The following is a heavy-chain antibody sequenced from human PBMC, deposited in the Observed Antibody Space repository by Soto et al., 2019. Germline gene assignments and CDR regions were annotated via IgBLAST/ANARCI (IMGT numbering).Heavy chain of an antibody. V-gene: IGHV3-73*01. CDR2: IRSKANTYAT. Sequence: GGSLRLSCAASGFTFSGSAMHWVRQASGKGLEWVGRIRSKANTYATAYAVSVKGRFTISRDDSRNTAYLQMNSLKTEDTAVYYCARGVYDFWSGHPKRLDYWGQGTVVTVSS. J-gene: IGHJ4*02. D-gene: IGHD3-3*01. CDR1: GFTFSGSA. CDR3: ARGVYDFWSGHPKRLDY.